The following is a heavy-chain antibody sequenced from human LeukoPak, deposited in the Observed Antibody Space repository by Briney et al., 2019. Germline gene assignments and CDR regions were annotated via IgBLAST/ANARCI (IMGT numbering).Heavy chain of an antibody. D-gene: IGHD3-10*01. Sequence: GASVKVSCKASGYTFASYDINWVRQATGQGLEWMGWMNPNSANTGYAQKFQGRVTMTRDTSISTAYMEPSSLTSEDTAVYYCARGPSYGSGSYNIYGIDYWGQGTLVTVSS. CDR1: GYTFASYD. J-gene: IGHJ4*02. V-gene: IGHV1-8*01. CDR2: MNPNSANT. CDR3: ARGPSYGSGSYNIYGIDY.